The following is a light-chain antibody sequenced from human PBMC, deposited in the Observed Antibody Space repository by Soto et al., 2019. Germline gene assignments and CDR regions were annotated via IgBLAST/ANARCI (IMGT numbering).Light chain of an antibody. CDR1: QSVSSN. Sequence: EIVLTQSQATLSVSPLERVTLXCRPSQSVSSNLAWYQQKPGQAPRLLIYGASTRATGIPARFSGSGSGTEFTLTISSLQSEDFAVYYCQQYNNWPPITFGQGTRLEIK. J-gene: IGKJ5*01. CDR3: QQYNNWPPIT. V-gene: IGKV3-15*01. CDR2: GAS.